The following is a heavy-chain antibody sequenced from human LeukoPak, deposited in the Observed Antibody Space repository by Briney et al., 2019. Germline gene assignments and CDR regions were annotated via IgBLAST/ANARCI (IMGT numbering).Heavy chain of an antibody. CDR3: ARNVWGITMVHIGSHYYYMDV. Sequence: PSETLSLTCTVSGGSISSYYWSWIRQPPGKGLEWIGYIYYSESTNYNPSLKSRVTISVDTSKNQFSLKLSSVTAADTAVYYCARNVWGITMVHIGSHYYYMDVWGKGTTVTVSS. D-gene: IGHD3-10*01. J-gene: IGHJ6*03. CDR2: IYYSEST. V-gene: IGHV4-59*12. CDR1: GGSISSYY.